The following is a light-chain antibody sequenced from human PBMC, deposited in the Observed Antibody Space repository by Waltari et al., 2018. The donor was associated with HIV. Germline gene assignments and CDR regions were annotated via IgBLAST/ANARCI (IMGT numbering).Light chain of an antibody. CDR1: SSDVGGYNY. CDR3: SSYAGSNRL. CDR2: DVS. V-gene: IGLV2-14*01. J-gene: IGLJ3*02. Sequence: QSALTQPASVSGSPGQSITISCTGTSSDVGGYNYVSWYQQHPGKAPKLMIYDVSKRPSGVSNRFSGSKSGNTASLTVSGLQAEDEADYYCSSYAGSNRLFGGGTKVTVL.